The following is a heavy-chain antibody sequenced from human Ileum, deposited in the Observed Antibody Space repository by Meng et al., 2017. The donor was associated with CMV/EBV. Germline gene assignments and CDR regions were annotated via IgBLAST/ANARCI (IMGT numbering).Heavy chain of an antibody. CDR3: AREAYCGGDCRWFDP. CDR1: GGSISSISYY. CDR2: IYTTGST. J-gene: IGHJ5*02. Sequence: VQRQESGPGLVEPSQTLSPTSIVSGGSISSISYYWSWIRRPAVKGLEWIGRIYTTGSTNYNPSLKSRVTISVDTSKNQFSLKLSSVTAADTAVYYCAREAYCGGDCRWFDPWGQGTLVTVSS. D-gene: IGHD2-21*02. V-gene: IGHV4-61*02.